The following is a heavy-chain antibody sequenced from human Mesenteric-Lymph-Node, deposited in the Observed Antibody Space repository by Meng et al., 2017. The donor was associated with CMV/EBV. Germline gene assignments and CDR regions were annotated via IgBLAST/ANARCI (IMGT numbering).Heavy chain of an antibody. V-gene: IGHV2-5*02. Sequence: GFSLSSNGMGVGWIRQPPGKALEWLAVIYWDDNKRYSPALKSRLTVTKDTSKNEMVFTLTNMDPVDTATYYCAHDPRGWYPHDWFDPWGPGTLVTVSS. CDR2: IYWDDNK. J-gene: IGHJ5*02. CDR1: GFSLSSNGMG. CDR3: AHDPRGWYPHDWFDP. D-gene: IGHD6-19*01.